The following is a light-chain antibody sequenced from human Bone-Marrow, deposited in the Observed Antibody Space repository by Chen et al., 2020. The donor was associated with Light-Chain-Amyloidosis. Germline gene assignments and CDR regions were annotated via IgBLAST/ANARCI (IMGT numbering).Light chain of an antibody. J-gene: IGLJ2*01. CDR2: VNQDGTH. V-gene: IGLV4-69*01. Sequence: QLVLTQSPSASASLGPPVKPICILSSGHRTYPIAWHQRQPGKGPRYLMLVNQDGTHTKGDGIPDRFSGSSSGAERYLTISSLRSEDEADYYCQTWGSGFHVLFGGGTRLSVL. CDR1: SGHRTYP. CDR3: QTWGSGFHVL.